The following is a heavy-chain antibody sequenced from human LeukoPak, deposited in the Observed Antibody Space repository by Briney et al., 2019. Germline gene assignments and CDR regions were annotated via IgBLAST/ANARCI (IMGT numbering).Heavy chain of an antibody. D-gene: IGHD3/OR15-3a*01. CDR3: ARVGSGYDFFDY. Sequence: SETLSLTCTVSGGAISGYYWSWIRQPAGKGLEWLGRVYSSGSTKYNPSLERRVTMSVDTSKNQFSLKLNFVTAADTAVYYCARVGSGYDFFDYWGQGTLVTVSS. CDR2: VYSSGST. J-gene: IGHJ4*02. CDR1: GGAISGYY. V-gene: IGHV4-4*07.